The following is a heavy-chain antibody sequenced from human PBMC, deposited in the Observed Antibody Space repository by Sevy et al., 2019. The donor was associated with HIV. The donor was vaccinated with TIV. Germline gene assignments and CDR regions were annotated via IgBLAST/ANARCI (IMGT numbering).Heavy chain of an antibody. CDR2: FDPEDDQT. CDR3: ATTKDYYDSSAYPFDY. V-gene: IGHV1-24*01. Sequence: ASVKVSCKVSGNTLTEFAMHWVQQAPGKGLEWMGTFDPEDDQTIYAQTFQDRVTMTEDTSTDTAFMELSCLRSDDTAVYYCATTKDYYDSSAYPFDYWGQGTLVTVSS. D-gene: IGHD3-22*01. CDR1: GNTLTEFA. J-gene: IGHJ4*02.